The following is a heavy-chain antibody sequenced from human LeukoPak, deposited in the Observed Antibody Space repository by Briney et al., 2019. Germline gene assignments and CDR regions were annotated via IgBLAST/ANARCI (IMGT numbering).Heavy chain of an antibody. J-gene: IGHJ5*02. CDR1: GGSISSYY. D-gene: IGHD6-13*01. V-gene: IGHV4-59*08. Sequence: PSETLSLTCTVSGGSISSYYWSWIRQPPGKGLGWIGYIYYSGSTNYNPSLRSRVTISVDTSKNQFSLKLSSVTAADTAVYYCARQYRPGSRSLSWFDPWGQGTLVTVSS. CDR2: IYYSGST. CDR3: ARQYRPGSRSLSWFDP.